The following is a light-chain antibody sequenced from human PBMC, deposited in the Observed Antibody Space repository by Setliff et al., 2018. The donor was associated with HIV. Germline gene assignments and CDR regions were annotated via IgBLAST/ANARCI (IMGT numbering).Light chain of an antibody. J-gene: IGLJ1*01. CDR3: CSYAGSRTFYV. Sequence: SALAQPASVSGSPGQSITFSCTGTSSDVGNYNLVSWYQHHPGKAPKLMLYEVTKRPSGISDRFSGSKSGDTASLTISGLQAEDEADYYCCSYAGSRTFYVFGTGTKVT. CDR2: EVT. V-gene: IGLV2-23*02. CDR1: SSDVGNYNL.